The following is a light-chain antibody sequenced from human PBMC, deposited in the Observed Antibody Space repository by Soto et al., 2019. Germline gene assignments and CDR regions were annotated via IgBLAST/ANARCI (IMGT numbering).Light chain of an antibody. V-gene: IGLV2-11*01. CDR2: DVS. CDR1: SSDVGGYGL. Sequence: QSALTQPRSVSGSPGQSVTISCTGTSSDVGGYGLVSWYQQYPGKAPKPIIFDVSGRPSGVPNRFSGSKSGDTASLTISGLQAEDEAVYYCASKTTSSTVLFGGGTKLTVL. CDR3: ASKTTSSTVL. J-gene: IGLJ2*01.